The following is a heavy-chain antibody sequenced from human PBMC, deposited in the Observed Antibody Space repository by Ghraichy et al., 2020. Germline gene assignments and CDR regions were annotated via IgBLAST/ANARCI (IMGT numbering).Heavy chain of an antibody. CDR3: ARTGYNSYYGMDV. Sequence: GESLNISCAASGFTFSIYSMNWVRQAPGKGLELVSSIISTSSYIYYADSVRGRFSISRDNAKNSLVLQMNSLRAEDTAVYYCARTGYNSYYGMDVWGQGTTVTVSS. J-gene: IGHJ6*02. CDR2: IISTSSYI. V-gene: IGHV3-21*01. D-gene: IGHD2-15*01. CDR1: GFTFSIYS.